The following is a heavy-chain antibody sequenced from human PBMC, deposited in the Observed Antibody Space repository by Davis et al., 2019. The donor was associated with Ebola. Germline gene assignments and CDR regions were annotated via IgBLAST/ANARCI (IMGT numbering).Heavy chain of an antibody. V-gene: IGHV3-21*06. D-gene: IGHD3-16*01. J-gene: IGHJ4*02. CDR3: ATSESFFDYAAYFHY. CDR2: ISSDGSYI. Sequence: GESLNISCASSGFLFSSYTMNLVRQAPGKVLEWVSFISSDGSYIFYSDSAKGRFTISRDNAKNSLYLRMNSLKAEDTAVYFCATSESFFDYAAYFHYWGQGTLITVSS. CDR1: GFLFSSYT.